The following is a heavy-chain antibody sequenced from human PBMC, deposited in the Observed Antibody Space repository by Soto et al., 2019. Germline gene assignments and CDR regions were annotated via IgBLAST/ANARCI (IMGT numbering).Heavy chain of an antibody. Sequence: GGSLRLSCAASGFTFSSYWMHWVRQAPGKGLVWVSRINSDGSSTSYADSVKGRFTISRDNAKNTLYLQMNSLRADDSGLYYCARGPRVSSTGTGAHWGRGTLVTVSS. CDR2: INSDGSST. CDR1: GFTFSSYW. CDR3: ARGPRVSSTGTGAH. D-gene: IGHD1-1*01. V-gene: IGHV3-74*01. J-gene: IGHJ4*02.